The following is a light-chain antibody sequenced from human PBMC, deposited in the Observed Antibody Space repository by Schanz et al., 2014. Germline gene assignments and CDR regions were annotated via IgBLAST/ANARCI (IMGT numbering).Light chain of an antibody. V-gene: IGKV1-17*01. CDR1: QDIRDD. Sequence: DIQMTQSPSSLSASVGDRVTITCRARQDIRDDLGWYQQSPGKAPKRLIYDASSLQRGVPSRFSGSGSGTEFTLTITSLQPEDFATYYCHQYDRSSWTFGLGTKVETK. CDR3: HQYDRSSWT. J-gene: IGKJ1*01. CDR2: DAS.